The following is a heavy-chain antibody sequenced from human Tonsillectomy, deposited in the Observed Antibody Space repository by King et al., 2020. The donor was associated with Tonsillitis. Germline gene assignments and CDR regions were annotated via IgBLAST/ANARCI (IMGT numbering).Heavy chain of an antibody. CDR3: ARERRVGCIDT. V-gene: IGHV3-11*01. D-gene: IGHD4/OR15-4a*01. Sequence: VQLVESGGGLVKPGGSLRLSCAASGFTFSEYYMSWIRQAPGKGLEWISYINSSGSTIYYADSVKGRYTISRDNAKNSLFLKMNSLSADDTAVYYCARERRVGCIDTWGQGTLVTVSS. J-gene: IGHJ5*02. CDR2: INSSGSTI. CDR1: GFTFSEYY.